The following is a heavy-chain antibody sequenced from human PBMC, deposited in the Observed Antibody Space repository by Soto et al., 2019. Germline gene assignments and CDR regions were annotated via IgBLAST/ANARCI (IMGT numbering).Heavy chain of an antibody. Sequence: QVQLVQSGAEVKKPGASVKVSCKASGYTFTSYGISWVRQAPGQGLEWMGWISAYNGNTNYAQKLQGRVTMTTDTSTSTAYMELRSLRSDDTAVYYCARDDDYGDYALEPPRHDAFDIWGQGTMVTVSS. CDR3: ARDDDYGDYALEPPRHDAFDI. J-gene: IGHJ3*02. CDR2: ISAYNGNT. V-gene: IGHV1-18*01. D-gene: IGHD4-17*01. CDR1: GYTFTSYG.